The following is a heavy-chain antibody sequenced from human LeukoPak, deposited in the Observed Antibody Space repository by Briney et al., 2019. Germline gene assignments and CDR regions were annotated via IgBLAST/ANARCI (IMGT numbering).Heavy chain of an antibody. J-gene: IGHJ3*02. D-gene: IGHD2-2*01. CDR1: GYTFTGYY. Sequence: ASVKVSCKASGYTFTGYYMHWVRQAPGQGLEWMGWINPNSGGTNYAQKFQGRVTMTRDTSISTAYMELSRLRSDDTAVYYCARGQTALYQLLSTEAFDIWGQGTMVTVSS. CDR3: ARGQTALYQLLSTEAFDI. V-gene: IGHV1-2*02. CDR2: INPNSGGT.